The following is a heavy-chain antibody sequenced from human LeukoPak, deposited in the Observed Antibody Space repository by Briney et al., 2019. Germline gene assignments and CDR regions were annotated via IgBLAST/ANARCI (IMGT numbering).Heavy chain of an antibody. CDR3: ARLEIWSGYYPLFDY. CDR1: GGSISSYY. J-gene: IGHJ4*02. V-gene: IGHV4-59*08. CDR2: LYNSGST. D-gene: IGHD3-3*01. Sequence: SETLSLTCTVSGGSISSYYWSWIRQPPGKGLEWIGHLYNSGSTNYNPSLQSRVTISVDTSKNQFSLRLSSVTAADTAVYYCARLEIWSGYYPLFDYWGQGTLVTVSS.